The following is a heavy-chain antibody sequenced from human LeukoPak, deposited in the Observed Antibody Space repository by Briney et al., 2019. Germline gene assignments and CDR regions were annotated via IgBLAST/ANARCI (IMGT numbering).Heavy chain of an antibody. Sequence: GGSLRLSCAASGFTSSTYAMNWVRQAPGKGLEWVSVISVRGGSTYYADSVKGRFTISRDNSKNTLYLQMNSLRAEDTAVYYCAKDTAGLVLRSPFDYWGQGTLVTVSS. CDR2: ISVRGGST. CDR1: GFTSSTYA. V-gene: IGHV3-23*01. J-gene: IGHJ4*02. CDR3: AKDTAGLVLRSPFDY. D-gene: IGHD3-3*01.